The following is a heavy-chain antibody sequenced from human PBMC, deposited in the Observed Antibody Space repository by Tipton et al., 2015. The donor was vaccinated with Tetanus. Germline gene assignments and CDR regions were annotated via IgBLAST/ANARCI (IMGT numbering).Heavy chain of an antibody. CDR2: VSYSGRT. CDR3: ARANYEYPNKGPFDS. Sequence: TLSLTCTIFGGSVSSGSYYWAWIRQPPGKGLEWLAYVSYSGRTNSNYSLKSRISISQDTSKNQFSLKLTSVTAADTAVYYCARANYEYPNKGPFDSWGQGTLVIVSS. D-gene: IGHD3-3*01. CDR1: GGSVSSGSYY. V-gene: IGHV4-61*01. J-gene: IGHJ4*02.